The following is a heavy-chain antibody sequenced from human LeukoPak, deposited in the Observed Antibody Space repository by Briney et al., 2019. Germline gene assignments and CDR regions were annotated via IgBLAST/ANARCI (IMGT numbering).Heavy chain of an antibody. J-gene: IGHJ4*02. D-gene: IGHD3-16*01. CDR3: ARRLRFAEGAYFGY. Sequence: GESLKISCKASGYTFSRYWIGWVRQMPGKGLEWMGIIYPGDSDTAYNPSFQGQVTMSADMSITTAYLQWSSLKASDTGIYYCARRLRFAEGAYFGYWGQGTLVTVSS. V-gene: IGHV5-51*01. CDR1: GYTFSRYW. CDR2: IYPGDSDT.